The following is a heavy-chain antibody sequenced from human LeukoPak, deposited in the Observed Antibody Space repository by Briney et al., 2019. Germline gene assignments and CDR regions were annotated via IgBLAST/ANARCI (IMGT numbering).Heavy chain of an antibody. Sequence: GRSLRPYCAASGFTFDDYAMHWVRKAPGKGLEWVSGISWNSGSIGYADSVKGRFTISRDNAKNSLYLQMNSLRAEDMALYYCARESTGFDYWGQGTLVTVSS. V-gene: IGHV3-9*03. D-gene: IGHD3-10*01. CDR3: ARESTGFDY. CDR2: ISWNSGSI. J-gene: IGHJ4*02. CDR1: GFTFDDYA.